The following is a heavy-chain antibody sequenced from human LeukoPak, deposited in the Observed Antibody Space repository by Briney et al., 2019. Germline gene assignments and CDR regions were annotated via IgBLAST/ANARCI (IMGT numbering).Heavy chain of an antibody. CDR2: IYYSGST. J-gene: IGHJ4*02. CDR1: GGSISSYY. CDR3: ARLGISSWYFDY. V-gene: IGHV4-39*01. D-gene: IGHD6-13*01. Sequence: KSSETLSLTCTVSGGSISSYYWGWIRQPPGKGLEWIGSIYYSGSTYYNPSLKSRVTISVDTSKNQFSLKLSSVTAADTAVYYCARLGISSWYFDYWGQGTLVTVSS.